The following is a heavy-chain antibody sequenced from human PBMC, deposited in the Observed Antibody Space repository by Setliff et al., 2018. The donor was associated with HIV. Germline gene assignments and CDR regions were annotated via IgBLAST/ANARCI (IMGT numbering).Heavy chain of an antibody. V-gene: IGHV4-39*07. J-gene: IGHJ4*02. Sequence: SETLSLTCTVSGHSISSSNYYWGWIRQPPGKGLEWIGEIYHSGSTNYNPSLKSRVTISVDKSKNQFSLKVRFVTAADTAVYYCARGIAAAGRWGQGTLVTVSS. D-gene: IGHD6-13*01. CDR2: IYHSGST. CDR1: GHSISSSNYY. CDR3: ARGIAAAGR.